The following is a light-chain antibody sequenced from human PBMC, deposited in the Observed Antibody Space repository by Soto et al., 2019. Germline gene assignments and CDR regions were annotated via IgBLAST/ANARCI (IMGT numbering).Light chain of an antibody. CDR3: QMWDSTSDQGL. V-gene: IGLV3-21*02. Sequence: SYELTQPPSVSVAPGQTATITCGGDNIGSKNVHWYQQKPGQAPVLVVYDDSDRPSGIPERFSGSNSGNTATLTISSVEAGDEADYYCQMWDSTSDQGLFGGGTKVTVL. CDR2: DDS. CDR1: NIGSKN. J-gene: IGLJ3*02.